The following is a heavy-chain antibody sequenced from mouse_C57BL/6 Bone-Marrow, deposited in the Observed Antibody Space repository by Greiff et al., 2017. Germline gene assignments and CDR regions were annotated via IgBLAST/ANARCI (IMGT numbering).Heavy chain of an antibody. CDR3: ARGGYYAFSYYFDY. CDR2: IYPRSGNT. V-gene: IGHV1-81*01. D-gene: IGHD1-1*01. J-gene: IGHJ2*01. CDR1: GYTFTSYG. Sequence: VQLQQSGAELARPGASVKLSCKASGYTFTSYGISWVKQRTGQGLEWIGEIYPRSGNTYYNEKFKGKATLTADKSSSTANMELRSLTSEDSAVYFCARGGYYAFSYYFDYWGQGTTLTVSS.